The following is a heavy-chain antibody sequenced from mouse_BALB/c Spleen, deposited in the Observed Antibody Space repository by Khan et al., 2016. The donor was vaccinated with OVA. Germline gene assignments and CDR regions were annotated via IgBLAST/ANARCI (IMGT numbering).Heavy chain of an antibody. V-gene: IGHV5-17*02. Sequence: EVELVESGGGLVQPGGSRKLSCAASGFTFSRFGMHWVHQAPEKGLAWVAYISSGSSTIYYVDTVKGRFTISRDNPKNTLFLQMTSLRSEDTAMYYCARDSNFDYWGQGTTLTVSS. CDR2: ISSGSSTI. J-gene: IGHJ2*01. CDR1: GFTFSRFG. CDR3: ARDSNFDY.